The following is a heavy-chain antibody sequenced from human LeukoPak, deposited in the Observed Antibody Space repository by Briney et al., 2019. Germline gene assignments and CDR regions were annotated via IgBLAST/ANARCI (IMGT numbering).Heavy chain of an antibody. CDR2: ISSSSSYI. D-gene: IGHD2-15*01. CDR3: AREPRGYCSGGSCTPGPNWFDP. V-gene: IGHV3-21*01. J-gene: IGHJ5*02. CDR1: GFTFSSYS. Sequence: GGSLRLSCAASGFTFSSYSMNWVRQAPGKGLEWVSSISSSSSYIYYADSVKGRFTISRDNAKNPLYLQMNSLRAEDTAVYYCAREPRGYCSGGSCTPGPNWFDPWGQGTLVTVSS.